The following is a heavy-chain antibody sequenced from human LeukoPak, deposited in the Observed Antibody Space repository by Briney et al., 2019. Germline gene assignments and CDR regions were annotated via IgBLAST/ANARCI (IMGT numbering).Heavy chain of an antibody. CDR1: GFTFSNAW. CDR3: TRNYDILTGYYRRSDAFDI. V-gene: IGHV3-15*01. D-gene: IGHD3-9*01. CDR2: IKSKTDGGTT. J-gene: IGHJ3*02. Sequence: GGSLRLSCAASGFTFSNAWMSWVRQAPGKGLEWVGRIKSKTDGGTTDYAAPVKGRFTISRDDSKNTLYLQMSSLKTEDTAVYYCTRNYDILTGYYRRSDAFDIWGQGTMVTVSS.